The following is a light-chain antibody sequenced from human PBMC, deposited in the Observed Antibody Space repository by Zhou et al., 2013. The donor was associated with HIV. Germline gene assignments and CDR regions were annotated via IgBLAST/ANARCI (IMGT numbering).Light chain of an antibody. CDR3: QQFDGYPFT. J-gene: IGKJ3*01. Sequence: DIQMTQSPSTLSASVGDRVTITCRASQSISSWLAWYQQKPRQAPKLLIYKASNLESGVPSRFSGSGSGTEFTLTISSLQPDDFATYYCQQFDGYPFTFGPGTKVDIK. CDR2: KAS. CDR1: QSISSW. V-gene: IGKV1-5*03.